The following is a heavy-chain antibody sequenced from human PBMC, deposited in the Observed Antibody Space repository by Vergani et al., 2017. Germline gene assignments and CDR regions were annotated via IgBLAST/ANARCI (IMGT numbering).Heavy chain of an antibody. J-gene: IGHJ5*02. Sequence: QLQLQESGPGLVKPSETLSLTCTVSGGSISSSSYYWGWIRQPPGKGLEWIGRIYYSGSTYYNPSLKSRVTISVDTAKNQFSLKLSSVTAADTAGYYWSRVWSDILTGYYQNWFDPWGQGTLVTVSS. V-gene: IGHV4-39*07. CDR1: GGSISSSSYY. D-gene: IGHD3-9*01. CDR3: SRVWSDILTGYYQNWFDP. CDR2: IYYSGST.